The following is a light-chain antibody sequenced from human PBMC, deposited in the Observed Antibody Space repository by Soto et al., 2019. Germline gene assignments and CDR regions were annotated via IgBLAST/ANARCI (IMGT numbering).Light chain of an antibody. J-gene: IGKJ2*01. CDR3: QQYSSSSPT. Sequence: DVQMTQSPSTLSASVGDRVTITCRASQSISSWLAWYQQKPGKAPKLLIYGASRLESGVPSRYSGSGSVTEFTLTIDSLQPDDFATYYCQQYSSSSPTFGQGTKLEI. V-gene: IGKV1-5*01. CDR1: QSISSW. CDR2: GAS.